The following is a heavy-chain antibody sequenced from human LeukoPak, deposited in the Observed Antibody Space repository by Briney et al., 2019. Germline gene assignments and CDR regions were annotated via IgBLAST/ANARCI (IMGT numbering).Heavy chain of an antibody. CDR3: ARGYYDSSGYYYYFDY. V-gene: IGHV4-34*01. J-gene: IGHJ4*02. CDR2: INHSGST. D-gene: IGHD3-22*01. Sequence: ETLSLTCAVYGGSFSGYYWSWIRQPPGKGLEWIGEINHSGSTNYNPSLKSRVTISVDTSENQFSLKLSSVTAADTAVYYCARGYYDSSGYYYYFDYWGQGTLVTVSS. CDR1: GGSFSGYY.